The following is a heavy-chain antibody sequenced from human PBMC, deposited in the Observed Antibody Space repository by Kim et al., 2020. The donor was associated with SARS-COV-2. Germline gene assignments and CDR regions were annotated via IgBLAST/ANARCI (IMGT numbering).Heavy chain of an antibody. D-gene: IGHD2-2*01. CDR3: ATLGPRDQDIVALPSSMFADSYFSYMAV. V-gene: IGHV1-69*13. CDR2: IFPLLGTT. J-gene: IGHJ6*03. Sequence: SVKVSCKTSGGTFSRDAISWVRQAPGQGLEWMGGIFPLLGTTNYAQEFEDRVTITADESTTTAYMELSSLRSEDTAVYYCATLGPRDQDIVALPSSMFADSYFSYMAVWGKGPTVTVSS. CDR1: GGTFSRDA.